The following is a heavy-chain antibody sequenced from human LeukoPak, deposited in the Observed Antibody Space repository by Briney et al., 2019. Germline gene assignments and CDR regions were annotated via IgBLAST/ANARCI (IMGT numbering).Heavy chain of an antibody. D-gene: IGHD1-20*01. V-gene: IGHV4-59*08. CDR1: SGXISNYY. CDR2: IYYSEST. J-gene: IGHJ3*02. Sequence: SETLSLTCTVSSGXISNYYWSWIRQPPGKGLEWIGYIYYSESTKYNPSLKSRLTISVDTSKNQFSLRLTSVTAADTAVYYCARHISGATKELSAFDIWGQGIMVNVSS. CDR3: ARHISGATKELSAFDI.